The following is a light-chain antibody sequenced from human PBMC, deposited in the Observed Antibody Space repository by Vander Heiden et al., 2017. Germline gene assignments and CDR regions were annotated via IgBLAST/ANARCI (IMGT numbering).Light chain of an antibody. V-gene: IGLV2-23*01. J-gene: IGLJ2*01. Sequence: QSALTQPASVSGSPGRSITISCTGTSSDVGRYNLVSWYQQHPGKAPKLMIYEGSERPSGVSNRFSGSKSGNTASLTISGLQAEDEADYYCCSYAGSSTYVVFGGGTKLTVL. CDR1: SSDVGRYNL. CDR2: EGS. CDR3: CSYAGSSTYVV.